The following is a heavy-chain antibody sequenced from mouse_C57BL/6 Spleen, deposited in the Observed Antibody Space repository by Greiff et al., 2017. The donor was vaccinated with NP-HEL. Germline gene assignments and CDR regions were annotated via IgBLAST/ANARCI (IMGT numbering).Heavy chain of an antibody. D-gene: IGHD3-2*02. CDR3: ARGSGYYYFDY. CDR2: IDPSDSYT. J-gene: IGHJ2*01. CDR1: GYTFTSYW. V-gene: IGHV1-69*01. Sequence: QVQLKQPGAELVMPGASVKLSCKASGYTFTSYWMHWVKQRPGQGLEWIGEIDPSDSYTNYNQKFKGKSTLTVDKSSSTAYMQLSSLTSEDSAVYYCARGSGYYYFDYWGQGTTLTVSS.